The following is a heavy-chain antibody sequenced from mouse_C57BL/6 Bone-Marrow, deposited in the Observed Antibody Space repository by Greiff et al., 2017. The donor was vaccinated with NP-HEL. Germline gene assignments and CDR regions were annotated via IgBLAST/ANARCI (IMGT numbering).Heavy chain of an antibody. CDR1: GYTFTSYG. D-gene: IGHD6-1*01. CDR3: ARSARPTPWYFEV. CDR2: IYPRSGNT. V-gene: IGHV1-81*01. Sequence: VQLQQSGAELARPGASVKLSCKASGYTFTSYGISWVKQRPGQGLEWIGEIYPRSGNTYYNEKFKGKATLTADKSSSTAYMELRSLTSEDSAVYFCARSARPTPWYFEVWGTGTTVTVSS. J-gene: IGHJ1*03.